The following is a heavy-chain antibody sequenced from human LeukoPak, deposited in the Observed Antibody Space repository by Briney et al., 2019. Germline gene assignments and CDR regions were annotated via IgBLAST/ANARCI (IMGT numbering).Heavy chain of an antibody. V-gene: IGHV3-7*01. D-gene: IGHD2-15*01. Sequence: GGSLRLPCAASGFTFSGSWMTWVRQAPGKGLEWVANIKEDGSQKFYVDSVKGRFTISRDNAKNSLYLQMNSLRAEDTAVYYCARDQRASPAAADYWGQGTLVTVSP. CDR2: IKEDGSQK. CDR3: ARDQRASPAAADY. CDR1: GFTFSGSW. J-gene: IGHJ4*02.